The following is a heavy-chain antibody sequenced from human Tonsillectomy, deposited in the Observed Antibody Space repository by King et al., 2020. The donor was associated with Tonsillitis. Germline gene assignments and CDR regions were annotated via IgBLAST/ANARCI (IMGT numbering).Heavy chain of an antibody. V-gene: IGHV5-51*01. CDR3: ARHPASPYSSSWYSGDY. CDR1: GYSFTSYW. CDR2: IYPGDADT. Sequence: QLVQSGAEVKKPGESLKISCKGSGYSFTSYWIGWVRQMPGKGLEWMGIIYPGDADTRYSPSFQGQVTISADKSTSTAYLQWSSLKASDTAMYYCARHPASPYSSSWYSGDYWGQGTLVTVSS. J-gene: IGHJ4*02. D-gene: IGHD6-13*01.